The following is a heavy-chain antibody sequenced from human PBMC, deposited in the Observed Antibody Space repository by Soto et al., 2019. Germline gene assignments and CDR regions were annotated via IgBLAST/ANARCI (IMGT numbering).Heavy chain of an antibody. CDR1: GFTFSSYA. CDR3: AKDRAHIVVVTAVGGNDY. V-gene: IGHV3-23*01. CDR2: ISGSGGST. D-gene: IGHD2-21*02. J-gene: IGHJ4*02. Sequence: GGSLRLSCAASGFTFSSYAMSWVRQAPGKGLEWVSAISGSGGSTYYADSVKGRFTISRDNFKNTLYLQMNSLRAEDTAVYYCAKDRAHIVVVTAVGGNDYWGQGTLVTVSS.